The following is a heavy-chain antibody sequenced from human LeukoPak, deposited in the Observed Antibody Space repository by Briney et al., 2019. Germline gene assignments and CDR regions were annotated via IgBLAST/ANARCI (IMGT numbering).Heavy chain of an antibody. Sequence: GGSLRLSCAASGFTFSSYEMNWVRQAPGKGLEWVSYISSSGNTIYYADSVKGRFTISRDNAKNSLYLQMNSLRAEDTAVYYCAKDPHPYSSSWPIIYYFDYWGQGTLVTVSS. J-gene: IGHJ4*02. CDR1: GFTFSSYE. CDR3: AKDPHPYSSSWPIIYYFDY. CDR2: ISSSGNTI. D-gene: IGHD6-13*01. V-gene: IGHV3-48*03.